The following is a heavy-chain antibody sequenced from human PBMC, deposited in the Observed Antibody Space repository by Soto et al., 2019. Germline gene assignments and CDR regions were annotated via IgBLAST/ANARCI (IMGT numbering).Heavy chain of an antibody. J-gene: IGHJ5*02. CDR2: IRQDGSDK. V-gene: IGHV3-7*05. CDR1: GFTFCNYW. D-gene: IGHD3-3*01. Sequence: GGSLRLSCAASGFTFCNYWMTWVRQAPGKGLEWVANIRQDGSDKYYVDSVKGRFTISRDNSKNTLYLQMNSLRAEDTAVYYCAKDPTSPDYDFWSGKANWFDPWGQGTLVTVSS. CDR3: AKDPTSPDYDFWSGKANWFDP.